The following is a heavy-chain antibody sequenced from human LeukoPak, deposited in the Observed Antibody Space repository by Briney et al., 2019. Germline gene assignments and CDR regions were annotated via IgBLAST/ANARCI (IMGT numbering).Heavy chain of an antibody. Sequence: GGSLRLSCAASGFTFSSYAMSWVRQAPGKGLEWVSAISGSGGSTYYADSVKGRFTISRDNSKNTLYLQMNSPRAEDTAVYYCAKLGCSGGSCLRRDFDYWGQGTLVTVSS. J-gene: IGHJ4*02. D-gene: IGHD2-15*01. CDR2: ISGSGGST. V-gene: IGHV3-23*01. CDR1: GFTFSSYA. CDR3: AKLGCSGGSCLRRDFDY.